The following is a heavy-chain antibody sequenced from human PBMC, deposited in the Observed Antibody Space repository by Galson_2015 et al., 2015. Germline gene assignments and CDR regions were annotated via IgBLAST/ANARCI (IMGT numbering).Heavy chain of an antibody. V-gene: IGHV3-23*01. J-gene: IGHJ4*02. CDR1: GFTFGAPA. CDR2: ISGRGSGGGT. D-gene: IGHD6-19*01. CDR3: AKECYHSSGWCVDFDH. Sequence: SLRLSCAASGFTFGAPAMNWVGQAPGKGLEWVSGISGRGSGGGTYYADSVKGRFAISRDNSKSTLYLQMNSMRAEDTAVYYCAKECYHSSGWCVDFDHWGQGTLVTVSS.